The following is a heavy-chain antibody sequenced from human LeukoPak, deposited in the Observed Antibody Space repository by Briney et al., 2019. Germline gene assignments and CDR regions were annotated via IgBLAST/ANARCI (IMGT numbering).Heavy chain of an antibody. V-gene: IGHV3-30*18. J-gene: IGHJ4*02. CDR3: AKERGSTTHFDY. CDR2: ISYDGHT. D-gene: IGHD2-2*01. Sequence: PGRSLRPSCAASGFTFSTYGMHWVRQAPGKGLEWVTVISYDGHTNYADSVKGRFTISRGNSKNTLYLQMNGLRDEDTAVYYCAKERGSTTHFDYWGQGTLVTVSS. CDR1: GFTFSTYG.